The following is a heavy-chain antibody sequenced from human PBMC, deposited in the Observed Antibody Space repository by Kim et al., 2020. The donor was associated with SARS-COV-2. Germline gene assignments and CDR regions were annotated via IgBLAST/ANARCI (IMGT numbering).Heavy chain of an antibody. CDR1: GYSFTSYW. V-gene: IGHV5-10-1*01. CDR2: IDPSDSYT. D-gene: IGHD1-26*01. CDR3: VITPSIVGATSPRYYFDY. Sequence: GESLKISCKGSGYSFTSYWISWVRQMPGKGLEWMGRIDPSDSYTNYSPSFQGHVTISADKSISTAYLQWSSLKASDTAMYYCVITPSIVGATSPRYYFDYWGQGTLVTVSS. J-gene: IGHJ4*02.